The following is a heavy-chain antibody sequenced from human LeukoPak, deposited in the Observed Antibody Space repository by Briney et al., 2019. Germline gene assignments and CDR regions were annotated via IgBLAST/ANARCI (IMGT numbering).Heavy chain of an antibody. CDR2: IYTSGST. V-gene: IGHV4-61*09. Sequence: SETLSLTCTVSGDSVSSGSYYWSWIRQPAGKGLEWIGHIYTSGSTKYNPSLKSRVTISVDTSKNQFSLKLSSVTASDTAVYYCARAHCSSFTCSTYYFDYWGRGSLVTVSS. D-gene: IGHD2-2*01. CDR1: GDSVSSGSYY. J-gene: IGHJ4*02. CDR3: ARAHCSSFTCSTYYFDY.